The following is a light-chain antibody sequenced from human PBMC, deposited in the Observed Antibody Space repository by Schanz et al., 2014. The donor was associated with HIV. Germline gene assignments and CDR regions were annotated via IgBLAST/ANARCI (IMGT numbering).Light chain of an antibody. CDR1: QTILYSSHNQNY. Sequence: DILMTQSPDSLAVSLGERVTINCKSSQTILYSSHNQNYLAWYQQKPGQPPKLLIYWASTRESGVPDRFSGSGSGTDFTLTISSLQAEDVAVYYCQQYNNWPTFGHGTKVEIK. CDR3: QQYNNWPT. J-gene: IGKJ1*01. CDR2: WAS. V-gene: IGKV4-1*01.